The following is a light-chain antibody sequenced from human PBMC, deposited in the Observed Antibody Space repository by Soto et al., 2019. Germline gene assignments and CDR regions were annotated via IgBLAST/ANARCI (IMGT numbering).Light chain of an antibody. J-gene: IGKJ2*01. V-gene: IGKV3-20*01. Sequence: EIVLTQSPGTLSLSPGERATLSCRASQSVSSSYLAWYQQKPGQAPRLLIYGASSRATGIPDRYSGSWSGTDFTLTISRLEPEDFAVYDCQQYGSSPNTFGQGTKLEIK. CDR1: QSVSSSY. CDR3: QQYGSSPNT. CDR2: GAS.